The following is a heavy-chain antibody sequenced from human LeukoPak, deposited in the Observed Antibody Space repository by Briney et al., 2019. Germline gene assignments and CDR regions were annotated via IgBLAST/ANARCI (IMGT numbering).Heavy chain of an antibody. D-gene: IGHD6-13*01. J-gene: IGHJ6*03. Sequence: SETLSLTCTVSGGCISSHYWSWIRQPPGKGLEWIGYIYYSGSTNYNPSLKSRVTISVDTSKNQFSLKLSSVTAADTAVYYCARVGAAAAPYYYYYYMDVWGKGTTVTVSS. CDR3: ARVGAAAAPYYYYYYMDV. CDR2: IYYSGST. V-gene: IGHV4-59*11. CDR1: GGCISSHY.